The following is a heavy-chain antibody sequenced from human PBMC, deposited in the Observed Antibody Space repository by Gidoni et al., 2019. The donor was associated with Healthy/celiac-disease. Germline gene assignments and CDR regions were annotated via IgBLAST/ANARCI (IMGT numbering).Heavy chain of an antibody. CDR2: IYYSGST. J-gene: IGHJ6*02. V-gene: IGHV4-39*01. Sequence: QLQLQESGPGQLKPSETLSLTCTVAGGSISSSSYYWGWIRQPPGKGLEWIGSIYYSGSTYYHPSLKSRVTISVDTSKNQFSLKLSSVTAADTAVYYCAVGDYYYSGMDVWGQGTTVTVSS. CDR1: GGSISSSSYY. CDR3: AVGDYYYSGMDV.